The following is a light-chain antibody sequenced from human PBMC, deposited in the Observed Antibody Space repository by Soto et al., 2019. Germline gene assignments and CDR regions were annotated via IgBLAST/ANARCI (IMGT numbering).Light chain of an antibody. J-gene: IGKJ3*01. V-gene: IGKV3-20*01. CDR3: QQYGSSPFT. Sequence: EIVLTQSPGTLSSSPGERATLSCRASQSVSSNYLAWYQQKPGQAPKLLIYGASNRATGIPDRFSGSGSGTDFTLTISRLEPEDFAVYYCQQYGSSPFTFGPGTTVYI. CDR2: GAS. CDR1: QSVSSNY.